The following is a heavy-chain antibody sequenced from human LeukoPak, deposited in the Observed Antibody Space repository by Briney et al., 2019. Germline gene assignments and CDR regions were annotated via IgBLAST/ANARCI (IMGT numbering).Heavy chain of an antibody. CDR2: ISGSGGST. Sequence: GGSLRLSCAASGFTFSSYAMDWVRQAPGKGLEWVSAISGSGGSTYYADSVKGRFTISRDSSQNTLYLQMNSLRAEDTAVYYCARGPILRYFDWLLPTEPLFDYWGQGTLVTVSS. D-gene: IGHD3-9*01. V-gene: IGHV3-23*01. CDR1: GFTFSSYA. J-gene: IGHJ4*02. CDR3: ARGPILRYFDWLLPTEPLFDY.